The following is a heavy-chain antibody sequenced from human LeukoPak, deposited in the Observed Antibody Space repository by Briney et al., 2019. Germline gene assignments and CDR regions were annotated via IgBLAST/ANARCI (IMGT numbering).Heavy chain of an antibody. V-gene: IGHV4-39*01. CDR1: GGSIRSSSYS. CDR2: LYYSGNS. J-gene: IGHJ4*02. Sequence: SETLSLTCTVSGGSIRSSSYSWGWIRQPPGKGLEWIGSLYYSGNSYYNPSLKSRVAISADTSKNQFSLKLSSVTAAETAVYYCARLSTAVYFDYWGQGTLVTVSS. CDR3: ARLSTAVYFDY.